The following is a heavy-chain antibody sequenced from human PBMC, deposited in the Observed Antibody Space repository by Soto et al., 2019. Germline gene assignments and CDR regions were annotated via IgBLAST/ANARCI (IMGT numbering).Heavy chain of an antibody. J-gene: IGHJ6*02. Sequence: ASVKVSCKASGYTFTSYGISWVRQAPGQGLEWMGWISAYKGNTDYAQELQGRVTMTTDTSTTTAYMELRSLRSDDTAVYYCARMVVVAATDGYYYYGMDVWGQGTTVTVSS. CDR1: GYTFTSYG. V-gene: IGHV1-18*01. CDR2: ISAYKGNT. CDR3: ARMVVVAATDGYYYYGMDV. D-gene: IGHD2-15*01.